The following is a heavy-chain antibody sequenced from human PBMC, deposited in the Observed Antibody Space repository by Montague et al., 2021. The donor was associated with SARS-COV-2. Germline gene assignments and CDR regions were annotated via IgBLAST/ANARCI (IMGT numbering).Heavy chain of an antibody. D-gene: IGHD6-19*01. J-gene: IGHJ5*02. Sequence: SLRLSCAASGFTSSSYWMHWVRQAPGKGLVWVSRINSDGSSTSYADSVKGRFTISRDNAKNTLYLQMNSLRAEDTAVYYCALLGIAVAGTGNWFDPWGQGTLVTVSS. CDR1: GFTSSSYW. V-gene: IGHV3-74*01. CDR2: INSDGSST. CDR3: ALLGIAVAGTGNWFDP.